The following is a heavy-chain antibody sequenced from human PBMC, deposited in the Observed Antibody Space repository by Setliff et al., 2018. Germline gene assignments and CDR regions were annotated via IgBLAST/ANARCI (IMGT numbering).Heavy chain of an antibody. J-gene: IGHJ3*02. CDR1: GYSFSNYW. D-gene: IGHD5-12*01. V-gene: IGHV5-51*01. CDR3: ATNGYSGYDHAFDI. CDR2: IFPGDSET. Sequence: SGESLKISCQASGYSFSNYWIAWVRQMPGKGLEWMGIIFPGDSETKYSPSFQGQVTISADKSTTTAHLQWSSLKASDTATYYCATNGYSGYDHAFDIWGQGTLVTVSS.